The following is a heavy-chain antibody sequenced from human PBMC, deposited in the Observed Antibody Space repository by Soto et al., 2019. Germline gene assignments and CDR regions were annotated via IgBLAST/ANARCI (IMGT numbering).Heavy chain of an antibody. Sequence: SETLSLTCNVHGYSFRGYAWSWIRQPPGKGLEWIGEITFRGVTNYHPSLKSRLSMSVDTSKNRISLNVSSVTAADTAFYFCARKLEASIRHVEWFSYKWFDPWGPGTLVTVSS. V-gene: IGHV4-34*01. CDR1: GYSFRGYA. J-gene: IGHJ5*02. CDR3: ARKLEASIRHVEWFSYKWFDP. CDR2: ITFRGVT. D-gene: IGHD3-9*01.